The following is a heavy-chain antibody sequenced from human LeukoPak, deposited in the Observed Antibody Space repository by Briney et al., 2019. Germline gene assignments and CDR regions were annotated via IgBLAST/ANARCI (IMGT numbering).Heavy chain of an antibody. D-gene: IGHD3-22*01. CDR2: INPNSGGT. CDR3: ARVLGIVEDAFDI. Sequence: ASVKVSCKASGYTFTGYYMHWVRQAPGQGLEWMGWINPNSGGTNYAQKFQGRVTMTRDTSISTAYMELSRLRSDDTAVYYCARVLGIVEDAFDIWGQGTMVTVPS. V-gene: IGHV1-2*02. CDR1: GYTFTGYY. J-gene: IGHJ3*02.